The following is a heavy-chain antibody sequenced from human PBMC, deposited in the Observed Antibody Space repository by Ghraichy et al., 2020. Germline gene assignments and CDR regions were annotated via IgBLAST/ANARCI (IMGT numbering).Heavy chain of an antibody. V-gene: IGHV3-23*01. CDR3: AKKGRLNYYYYYMDV. D-gene: IGHD2-15*01. CDR1: GLTFSSYA. J-gene: IGHJ6*03. CDR2: ISGSGGST. Sequence: GGSLRLSCAASGLTFSSYAMSWVRQAPGKGLEWVSAISGSGGSTYYADSVKGRFTISRDNSKNTLYLQMNSLRAEDTAVYYCAKKGRLNYYYYYMDVWGKGTTVTVSS.